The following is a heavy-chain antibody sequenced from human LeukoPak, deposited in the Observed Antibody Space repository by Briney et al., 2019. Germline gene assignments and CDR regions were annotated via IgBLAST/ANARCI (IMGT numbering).Heavy chain of an antibody. D-gene: IGHD3-10*01. J-gene: IGHJ4*02. Sequence: PSETLSLTCTVSGGSISSNSYYWGWIRQPPGKGLEWLGSIYYSGSTYYHPSLKSRVTISVDTSKNQFSLKLSSVTAADTAVYYCARQGEHYYGSGSYYNGQFDYWGQGTLVTVSS. CDR1: GGSISSNSYY. CDR3: ARQGEHYYGSGSYYNGQFDY. V-gene: IGHV4-39*01. CDR2: IYYSGST.